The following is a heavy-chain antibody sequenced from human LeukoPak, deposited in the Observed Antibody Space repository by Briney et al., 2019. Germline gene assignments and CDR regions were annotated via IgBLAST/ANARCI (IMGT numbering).Heavy chain of an antibody. CDR3: AKDTGGSIAAAGTGDY. J-gene: IGHJ4*02. CDR1: GFTFSSYA. CDR2: ISSSGGST. D-gene: IGHD6-13*01. V-gene: IGHV3-23*01. Sequence: GGSLRLSCAASGFTFSSYAMSWVRQAPGKGLEWVSAISSSGGSTYYADSVKGRFTISRDNSKNTLYLQMNSLRAEDTAVYYRAKDTGGSIAAAGTGDYWGQGTLVTVSS.